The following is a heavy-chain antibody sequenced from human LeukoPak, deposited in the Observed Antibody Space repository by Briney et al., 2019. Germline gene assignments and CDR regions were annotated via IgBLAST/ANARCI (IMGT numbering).Heavy chain of an antibody. D-gene: IGHD6-13*01. CDR1: GFTVSSNY. CDR3: ASRSWYYYSYYMDV. J-gene: IGHJ6*03. V-gene: IGHV3-53*01. Sequence: GGSLRLSCAASGFTVSSNYMSWVRQAPGKGLEWVSVIYSGGSTYYADSVKGRFTISRDNSKNTLYLQMNSLRAEDTAAYYCASRSWYYYSYYMDVWGKGNTVTVSS. CDR2: IYSGGST.